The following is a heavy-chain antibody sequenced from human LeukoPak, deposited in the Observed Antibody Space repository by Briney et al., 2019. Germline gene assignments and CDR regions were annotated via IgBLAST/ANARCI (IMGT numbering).Heavy chain of an antibody. V-gene: IGHV3-48*03. CDR3: AKDTSMGRCSGGSCPFDY. CDR1: GFTFSSYE. D-gene: IGHD2-15*01. J-gene: IGHJ4*02. Sequence: GGSLRLSCAASGFTFSSYEMNWVRKAPGKGLGRVSYISSSGSSIYYADSVKGRFTISIDNSKNTLQLQMNSLRGEDTAVYYCAKDTSMGRCSGGSCPFDYWGQGTLVTVSS. CDR2: ISSSGSSI.